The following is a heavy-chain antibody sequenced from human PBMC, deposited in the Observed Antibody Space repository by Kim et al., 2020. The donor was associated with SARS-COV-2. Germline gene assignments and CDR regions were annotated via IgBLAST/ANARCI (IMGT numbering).Heavy chain of an antibody. CDR2: ST. J-gene: IGHJ4*02. CDR3: ARTRIAAAGY. V-gene: IGHV4-39*01. D-gene: IGHD6-13*01. Sequence: STYYNPSLKSRVTISVDTSKNQFSLKLSSVTAADTAVYYCARTRIAAAGYWGQGTLVTVSS.